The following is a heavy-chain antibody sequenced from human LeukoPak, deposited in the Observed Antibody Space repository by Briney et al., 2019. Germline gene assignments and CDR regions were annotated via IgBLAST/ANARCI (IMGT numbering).Heavy chain of an antibody. J-gene: IGHJ4*02. CDR3: ASFGQQGDFDY. CDR1: EYTFNTYY. Sequence: GASVKVSCKASEYTFNTYYLHWVRQAPGQGLEWMGIINPSGGSTSYAQKFQGRVTMTRDTSTSTVYMELSSLRSEDTAVYYCASFGQQGDFDYWGQGTLVTVSS. CDR2: INPSGGST. D-gene: IGHD6-13*01. V-gene: IGHV1-46*02.